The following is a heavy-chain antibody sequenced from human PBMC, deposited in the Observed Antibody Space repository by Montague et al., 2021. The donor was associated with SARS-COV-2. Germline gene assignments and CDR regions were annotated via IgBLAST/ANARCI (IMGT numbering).Heavy chain of an antibody. CDR1: GDSVWSNTAA. CDR2: TNYRPKWTS. D-gene: IGHD4-17*01. J-gene: IGHJ4*02. V-gene: IGHV6-1*01. CDR3: VRDTGSAQAGFDA. Sequence: CAISGDSVWSNTAAWNWIRQSPSVGLGWLGRTNYRPKWTSDYATSVEGRISIDPDTSKNQFFLHLRSVTPEDTGVYYCVRDTGSAQAGFDAWGQGTLVTVSS.